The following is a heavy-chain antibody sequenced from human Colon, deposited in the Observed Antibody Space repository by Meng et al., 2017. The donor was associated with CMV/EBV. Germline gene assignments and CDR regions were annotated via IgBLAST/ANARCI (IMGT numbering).Heavy chain of an antibody. CDR3: AKSRSSTPGIADD. CDR2: IYDTGIT. V-gene: IGHV4-61*08. CDR1: GVSVTSGAYH. Sequence: QVQLQESGPGLVKPSGTLSLPCIVSGVSVTSGAYHWSWIRQSPGKGLEWIGYIYDTGITIYNPSLKSRVTIFLETSKNQFSLNLNSMTTADTAVYYCAKSRSSTPGIADDWGQGTLVTVSS. J-gene: IGHJ4*02. D-gene: IGHD6-13*01.